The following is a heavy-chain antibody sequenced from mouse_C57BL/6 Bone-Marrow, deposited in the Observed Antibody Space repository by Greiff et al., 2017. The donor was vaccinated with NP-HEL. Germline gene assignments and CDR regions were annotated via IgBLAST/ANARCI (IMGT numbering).Heavy chain of an antibody. J-gene: IGHJ2*01. CDR3: ERERLTTVVAPFDY. Sequence: QVQLQQPGAELVKPGASVKMSCKASGYTFTSSWITWVKQRPGQGLEWIGDIYPGSGSTNYNEKFKGKATLTVDTSSSTAYMQLSSLTSEDSAVYDCERERLTTVVAPFDYWGQGTTLTVSS. CDR2: IYPGSGST. D-gene: IGHD1-1*01. CDR1: GYTFTSSW. V-gene: IGHV1-55*01.